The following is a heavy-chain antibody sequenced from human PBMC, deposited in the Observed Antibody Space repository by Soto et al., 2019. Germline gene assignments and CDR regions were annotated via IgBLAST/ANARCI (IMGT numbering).Heavy chain of an antibody. CDR1: GFTFSNYN. V-gene: IGHV3-21*01. J-gene: IGHJ4*02. Sequence: EVQLVESGGGRVKPGGSLRLSCAVSGFTFSNYNMNWVRQAPGQGLEWVSSISSSSSYIYYADSVKGRFTISRDNDKNSLSLQMNGLRAEETAVYYCARGPLELELDYWGQGTLVTVSS. CDR3: ARGPLELELDY. D-gene: IGHD1-7*01. CDR2: ISSSSSYI.